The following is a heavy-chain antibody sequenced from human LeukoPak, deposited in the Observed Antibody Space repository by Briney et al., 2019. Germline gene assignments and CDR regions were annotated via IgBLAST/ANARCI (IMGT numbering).Heavy chain of an antibody. CDR2: ISYDGSNK. CDR1: GFTFGSYG. J-gene: IGHJ4*02. Sequence: GGSLRLSCAASGFTFGSYGMHWVRQAPGKGLEWVAVISYDGSNKYYADSVKGRFTISRDNSKNTLYLQMNSLRAEDAAVYYCAKGEGDYDSSGPDYWGQGTLVTVSS. V-gene: IGHV3-30*18. CDR3: AKGEGDYDSSGPDY. D-gene: IGHD3-22*01.